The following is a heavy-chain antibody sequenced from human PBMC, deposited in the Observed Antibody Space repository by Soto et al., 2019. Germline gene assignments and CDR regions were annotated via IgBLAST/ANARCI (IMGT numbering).Heavy chain of an antibody. J-gene: IGHJ4*02. Sequence: ASVKVSCKASGYTFTSYGISWVRQAPGQGLEWMGWIYIDDTKFAQNFQGRVTMTTDTSTSTVYMELRSLRSDDTAVYYCARERDWNLDYWGQGTPVTVS. CDR1: GYTFTSYG. D-gene: IGHD1-1*01. CDR3: ARERDWNLDY. V-gene: IGHV1-18*01. CDR2: IYIDDT.